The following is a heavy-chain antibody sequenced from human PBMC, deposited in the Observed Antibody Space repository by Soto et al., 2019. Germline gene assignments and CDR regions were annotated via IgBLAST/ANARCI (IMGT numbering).Heavy chain of an antibody. Sequence: QLQVVQSGPEVKKPGTSVTVSCKTSGIIFSNSAVQWVRQARGQRLEWLGYIIIAGGGTKYSQNLQGKITITRDMSTNTAYMELSSLKSEDTAIYYCAAELYSGGRCCSFDIWGQGTMITVSS. CDR2: IIIAGGGT. D-gene: IGHD2-15*01. J-gene: IGHJ3*02. V-gene: IGHV1-58*01. CDR3: AAELYSGGRCCSFDI. CDR1: GIIFSNSA.